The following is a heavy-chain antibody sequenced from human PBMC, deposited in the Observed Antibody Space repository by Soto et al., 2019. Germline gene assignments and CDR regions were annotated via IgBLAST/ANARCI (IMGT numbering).Heavy chain of an antibody. D-gene: IGHD2-2*02. J-gene: IGHJ3*02. CDR3: AKDRIFGYGQLLYFTAFDI. CDR2: VSWNSGSI. V-gene: IGHV3-9*01. Sequence: EVQLVESGGGLVQPGRCLRLCCPASGFTFDDYAVHWVRQALGKGLEWVSGVSWNSGSIGYADYVKGRFTISRDNAKNSLYLQMNSLRAEDTDLYYCAKDRIFGYGQLLYFTAFDIWGQATMVTVSS. CDR1: GFTFDDYA.